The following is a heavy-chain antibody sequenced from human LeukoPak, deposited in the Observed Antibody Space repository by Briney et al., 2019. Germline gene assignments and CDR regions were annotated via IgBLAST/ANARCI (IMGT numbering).Heavy chain of an antibody. CDR2: ISYDGSNK. D-gene: IGHD4-17*01. V-gene: IGHV3-30-3*01. CDR3: ARQDDYGDYFGFDL. J-gene: IGHJ2*01. Sequence: PGRSLRLSCAASGFTFSSYAMHWVRQATGKGLEWVAVISYDGSNKYYADSVKGRFTISRDNSKNTLYLQMNSLRAEDTAVYYCARQDDYGDYFGFDLWGRGTLVTVSS. CDR1: GFTFSSYA.